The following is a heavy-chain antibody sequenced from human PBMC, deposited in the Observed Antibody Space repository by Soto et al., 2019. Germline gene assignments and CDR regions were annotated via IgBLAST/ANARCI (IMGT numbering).Heavy chain of an antibody. J-gene: IGHJ4*02. CDR1: GYTFTRDY. Sequence: ASGKCSCKAAGYTFTRDYMHWVRQAPGQGLEWMGIINPSGGNTSYAQKFQGRITMTRDTSTSTVYMELSSLRSEDTAVYYCASRLFGLGSLDCWGQGTLVTVSS. CDR2: INPSGGNT. CDR3: ASRLFGLGSLDC. V-gene: IGHV1-46*01. D-gene: IGHD3-3*01.